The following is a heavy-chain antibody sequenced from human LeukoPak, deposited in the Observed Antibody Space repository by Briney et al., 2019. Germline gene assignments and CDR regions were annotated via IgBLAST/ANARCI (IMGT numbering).Heavy chain of an antibody. Sequence: GASVKVSCKASGYTFTGYYMHWVRQAPGQGLEWMGWINPNSGGTNYAQKFQGRVTMTRDTSISTAYMELSRLRSDDTAVYYCARVGEELPQEYYFDYWGQGTLVTVSS. V-gene: IGHV1-2*02. CDR1: GYTFTGYY. CDR3: ARVGEELPQEYYFDY. CDR2: INPNSGGT. J-gene: IGHJ4*02. D-gene: IGHD1-26*01.